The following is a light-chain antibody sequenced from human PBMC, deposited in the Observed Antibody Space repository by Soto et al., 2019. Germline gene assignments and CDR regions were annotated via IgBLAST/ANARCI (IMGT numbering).Light chain of an antibody. CDR2: GAS. CDR1: QSVSSN. CDR3: QQYNNWSPYT. J-gene: IGKJ2*01. Sequence: EIAMTQSPATLSVSPGERATLSCRASQSVSSNLAWYQQKPGQAPRLLIYGASTRATGIPARFSGSGSGTEFTLTISSLQSEDFAVYYCQQYNNWSPYTFGQGTKLEIK. V-gene: IGKV3-15*01.